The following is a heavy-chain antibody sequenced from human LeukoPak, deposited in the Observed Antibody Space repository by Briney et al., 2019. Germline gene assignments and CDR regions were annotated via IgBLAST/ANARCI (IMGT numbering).Heavy chain of an antibody. D-gene: IGHD3-22*01. CDR2: ISGSSRTI. J-gene: IGHJ6*02. CDR1: GINFSGHS. CDR3: AIRGYYDTTYAYDYHAMDV. Sequence: GGSLRLSCAASGINFSGHSMHWVRQAPGKGLEWVSYISGSSRTIYYADSVKGRFTISRDNAKNSLHLQINSLRDEDTAVYYCAIRGYYDTTYAYDYHAMDVWGQGTAVTVSS. V-gene: IGHV3-48*02.